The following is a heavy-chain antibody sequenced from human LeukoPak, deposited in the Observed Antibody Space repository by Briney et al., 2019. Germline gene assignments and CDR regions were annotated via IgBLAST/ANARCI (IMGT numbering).Heavy chain of an antibody. J-gene: IGHJ6*02. Sequence: PGGSLRLSCATSGFAFSTVWMSWVRQAPGKGLEWVANIKKDGSEKHYVDSVKGRFAVSRDNAKSSVYLQMNSLRVEDTAVYYCARGTESLYYYGMDVWGQGTTVTVSS. CDR3: ARGTESLYYYGMDV. D-gene: IGHD3/OR15-3a*01. CDR2: IKKDGSEK. CDR1: GFAFSTVW. V-gene: IGHV3-7*02.